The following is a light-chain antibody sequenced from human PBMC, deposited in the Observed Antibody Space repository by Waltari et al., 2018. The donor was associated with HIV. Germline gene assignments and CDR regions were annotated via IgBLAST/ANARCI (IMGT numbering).Light chain of an antibody. J-gene: IGLJ1*01. CDR1: SSYVGGYNY. CDR3: SSYTSSSTHV. V-gene: IGLV2-14*03. Sequence: QSALTQPASVSASPGQSITISCTGTSSYVGGYNYFSWYRQHPGEAPKVIIYEVNRRPSGVSNRFTASKSGNTASLAISGLQPEDEADYFCSSYTSSSTHVFGPGTKVTVL. CDR2: EVN.